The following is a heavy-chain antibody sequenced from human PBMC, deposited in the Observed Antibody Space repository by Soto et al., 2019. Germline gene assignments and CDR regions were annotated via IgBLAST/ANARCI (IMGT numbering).Heavy chain of an antibody. CDR3: ARVPLVYMTTVTSYYFDY. CDR1: GYTFTSYG. Sequence: QVQLVQSGAEVKKPGASVKVSCKASGYTFTSYGISWVRQAPGQGLAWMGWISAYNGNTNYAQKLQGRVTMTTDTSTRTAYMELRSLRSDDTAVDYCARVPLVYMTTVTSYYFDYWGQGTLVTVSS. J-gene: IGHJ4*02. D-gene: IGHD4-17*01. V-gene: IGHV1-18*01. CDR2: ISAYNGNT.